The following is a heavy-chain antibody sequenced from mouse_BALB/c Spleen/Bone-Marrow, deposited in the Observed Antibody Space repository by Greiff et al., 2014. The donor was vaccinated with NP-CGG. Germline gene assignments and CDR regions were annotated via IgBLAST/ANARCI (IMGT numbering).Heavy chain of an antibody. J-gene: IGHJ3*01. V-gene: IGHV1-9*01. CDR1: GYTFRSYW. Sequence: QVQLKGSGAELMKPGASGKGSCKATGYTFRSYWVEGVKQRPGHGLEWIGEILPGSGNTNYNEKFKGKATFTADTPSNTAYMQLSSLTSEDSAVYYCARWAFDAWFAYWGQGTLVTVSA. D-gene: IGHD3-1*01. CDR3: ARWAFDAWFAY. CDR2: ILPGSGNT.